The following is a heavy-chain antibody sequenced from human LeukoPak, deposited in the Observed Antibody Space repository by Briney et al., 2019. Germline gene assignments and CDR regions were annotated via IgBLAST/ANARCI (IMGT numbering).Heavy chain of an antibody. CDR1: GFTFDDYA. CDR3: AKGYSSSWYVFDY. J-gene: IGHJ4*02. V-gene: IGHV3-9*01. D-gene: IGHD6-13*01. Sequence: AGGSLRLSCAASGFTFDDYAMHWVRQAPGKGLEWVSGISWNSGSIGCADSVKGRFTISRDNAKNSLYLQMNSLRAEDTALYYCAKGYSSSWYVFDYWGQGTLVTVSS. CDR2: ISWNSGSI.